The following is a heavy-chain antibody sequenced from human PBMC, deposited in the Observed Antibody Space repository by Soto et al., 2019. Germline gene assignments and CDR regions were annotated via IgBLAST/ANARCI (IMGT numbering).Heavy chain of an antibody. D-gene: IGHD3-3*01. CDR1: GFSLSTSGVG. V-gene: IGHV2-5*02. J-gene: IGHJ3*02. CDR2: IYWDDDK. CDR3: ARFTYYDFWSGPDAFDI. Sequence: SGPTLVNPTQTLTLTCTFSGFSLSTSGVGVGWIRQPPGKALEWLALIYWDDDKRYSPSLKSRLTITKDTSKNQVVLTMTNMDPVDTATYYCARFTYYDFWSGPDAFDIWGQGTMVTVSS.